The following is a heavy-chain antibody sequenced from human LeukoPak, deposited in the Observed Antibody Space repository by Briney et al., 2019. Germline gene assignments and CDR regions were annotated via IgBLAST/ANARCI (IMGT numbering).Heavy chain of an antibody. Sequence: GGSLRLSCAASGFTFSSYWMQWVRQAPGKGLVWVSRIDGDGSSTNYADSVKGRFTISRDNAKNTLYLQMNSLRAEDTAVYYCARGTLKELDYWGQGTLVTVSS. CDR3: ARGTLKELDY. CDR1: GFTFSSYW. J-gene: IGHJ4*02. CDR2: IDGDGSST. V-gene: IGHV3-74*01.